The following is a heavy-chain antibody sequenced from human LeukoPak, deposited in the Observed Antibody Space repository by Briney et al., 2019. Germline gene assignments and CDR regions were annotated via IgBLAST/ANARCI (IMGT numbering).Heavy chain of an antibody. J-gene: IGHJ4*02. CDR1: GFTFSSYW. CDR3: AKDRIAVAYDY. CDR2: INSDGSST. V-gene: IGHV3-74*01. D-gene: IGHD6-19*01. Sequence: GRSLRLSCAASGFTFSSYWMHWVRQAPGKGLVWVSRINSDGSSTNYADSVKGRFTISRDNSKNTLYLQMNSLRAEDTAVYYCAKDRIAVAYDYWGQGTLVTVSS.